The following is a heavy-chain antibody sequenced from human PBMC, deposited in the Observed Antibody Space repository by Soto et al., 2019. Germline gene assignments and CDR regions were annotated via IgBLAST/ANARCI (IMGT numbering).Heavy chain of an antibody. CDR1: GGTFSSYA. CDR3: ASPILYYYASSGQPASFAP. J-gene: IGHJ5*02. Sequence: SVKVSCKASGGTFSSYAISWVRQAPGQGLEWMGGIIPIFGTANYAQKFQGRVTITADESTSTAYMELSSLRSEDTAVYYCASPILYYYASSGQPASFAPWCQGTLVT. V-gene: IGHV1-69*13. CDR2: IIPIFGTA. D-gene: IGHD3-22*01.